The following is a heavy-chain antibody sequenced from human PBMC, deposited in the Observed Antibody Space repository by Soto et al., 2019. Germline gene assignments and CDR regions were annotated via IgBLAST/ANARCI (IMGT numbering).Heavy chain of an antibody. Sequence: PGGSLRLSCAASGFTFSSYWMHWVRQAPGKGLVWVSRIKSDGSGTYYADSVKGRFTISRDNAKNTLYLQMNSLRAEDTAVYYCARVPYCSSSGCYSWFDPWGQGTLVTVSS. CDR1: GFTFSSYW. D-gene: IGHD2-2*01. V-gene: IGHV3-74*01. CDR3: ARVPYCSSSGCYSWFDP. CDR2: IKSDGSGT. J-gene: IGHJ5*02.